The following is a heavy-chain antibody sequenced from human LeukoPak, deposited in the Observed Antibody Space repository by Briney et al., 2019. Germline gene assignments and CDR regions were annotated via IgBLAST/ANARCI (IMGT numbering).Heavy chain of an antibody. CDR2: FYYSGST. D-gene: IGHD3-10*01. CDR3: ARVIPGGYYVDY. V-gene: IGHV4-59*01. J-gene: IGHJ4*02. CDR1: GGSISSYY. Sequence: PSETLSLTCTVSGGSISSYYWSWIRQPPGKGLEWIGYFYYSGSTNYNPSLKSRVTISVDTSKNQFSLKLSSVTAADTAVYYCARVIPGGYYVDYWGQGTLVTVSS.